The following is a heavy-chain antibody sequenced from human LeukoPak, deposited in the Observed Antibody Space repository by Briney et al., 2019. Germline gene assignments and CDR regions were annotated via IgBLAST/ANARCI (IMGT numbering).Heavy chain of an antibody. CDR3: ARGQGYYDSSGYFGGHFDY. CDR1: GFTFSSYD. J-gene: IGHJ4*02. CDR2: IGTAGDT. V-gene: IGHV3-13*01. Sequence: GGSLRLSCAASGFTFSSYDMHWVRQATGKGLEWVSAIGTAGDTYYPGSVKGRFTISRENAKNSLYLQMNSLRAGDTAVYYCARGQGYYDSSGYFGGHFDYWGQGTLVTVSS. D-gene: IGHD3-22*01.